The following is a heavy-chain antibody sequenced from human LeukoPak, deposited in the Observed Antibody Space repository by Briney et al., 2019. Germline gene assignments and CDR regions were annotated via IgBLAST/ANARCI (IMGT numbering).Heavy chain of an antibody. Sequence: ASVKVSCKASGYIFTNYYMHWVRQAPGQGLEWMGIINPSGGSTSYAQKFQGRVTMTRDTSTSTVYMELSSLRSEDTAVYYCAAEWVEYYGSGSYSMDVWGKGTTVTISS. CDR3: AAEWVEYYGSGSYSMDV. CDR2: INPSGGST. CDR1: GYIFTNYY. V-gene: IGHV1-46*01. J-gene: IGHJ6*03. D-gene: IGHD3-10*01.